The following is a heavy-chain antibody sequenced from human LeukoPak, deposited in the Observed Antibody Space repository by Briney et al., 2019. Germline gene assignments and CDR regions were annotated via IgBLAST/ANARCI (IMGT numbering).Heavy chain of an antibody. D-gene: IGHD6-13*01. CDR1: GFTVSSNY. CDR3: TRGPNSITAAGSFF. V-gene: IGHV3-66*02. CDR2: IYSGGST. J-gene: IGHJ4*02. Sequence: GGSLRLSCAASGFTVSSNYMNWVRQAPGKGLEWVSVIYSGGSTYYADSVKGRFTISRDNSKNTLSLKMNSLTAEDTAVYYCTRGPNSITAAGSFFWGQGTLVTVSS.